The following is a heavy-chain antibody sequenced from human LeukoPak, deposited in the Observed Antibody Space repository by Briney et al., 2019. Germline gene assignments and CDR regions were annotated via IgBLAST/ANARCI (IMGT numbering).Heavy chain of an antibody. Sequence: ASVKVSCKASGYTFTSYYMHWVRQAPGQGLEWMGGIIPIFGTANYAQKFQGRVTITADKSTSTAYMELSSLRSEDTAVYYCATMTTGSIGAFDIWGQGTMVTVSS. CDR3: ATMTTGSIGAFDI. CDR1: GYTFTSYY. D-gene: IGHD4-17*01. CDR2: IIPIFGTA. J-gene: IGHJ3*02. V-gene: IGHV1-69*06.